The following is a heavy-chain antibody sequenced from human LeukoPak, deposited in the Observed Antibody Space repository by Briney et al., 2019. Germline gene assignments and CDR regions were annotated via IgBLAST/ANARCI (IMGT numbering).Heavy chain of an antibody. CDR3: ARDRRGEHYDFWSGYYPIFDY. Sequence: ASVKVSCKASGYTFTSYGISWVRQAPGQGLEWMGWISAYNGNTNYAQKLQGRVTMTTDTSTSTAYMELRSLRSDDTAVYYCARDRRGEHYDFWSGYYPIFDYWGQGTLVTVSS. D-gene: IGHD3-3*01. J-gene: IGHJ4*02. CDR2: ISAYNGNT. V-gene: IGHV1-18*01. CDR1: GYTFTSYG.